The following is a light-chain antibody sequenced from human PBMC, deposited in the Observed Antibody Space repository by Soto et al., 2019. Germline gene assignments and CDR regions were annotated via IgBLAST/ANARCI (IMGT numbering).Light chain of an antibody. CDR3: QQEPRYIT. V-gene: IGKV1-5*03. Sequence: DIPMTQSPATLSASVGDRVTITCRASESIADRLAWYQQKPGKAPKLLIYTASSLQSGVPSRFSGSGSGTEFTLTISSLQAVGFETYYCQQEPRYITFGPGTRLEIK. CDR2: TAS. J-gene: IGKJ5*01. CDR1: ESIADR.